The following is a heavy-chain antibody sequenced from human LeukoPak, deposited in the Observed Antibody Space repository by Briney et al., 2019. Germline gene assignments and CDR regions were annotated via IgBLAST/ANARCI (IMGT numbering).Heavy chain of an antibody. Sequence: SETLSLTCTVFGGSISSNTYYWGCIRRLPGKGLEWIGYVSYSGTTYYNPSLKSRVSLSVDTSKNQFSLKLTSVTAADTAVYYCARDRSGTPHFDYWGQGTLVTVSS. D-gene: IGHD1-26*01. CDR3: ARDRSGTPHFDY. J-gene: IGHJ4*02. V-gene: IGHV4-31*03. CDR1: GGSISSNTYY. CDR2: VSYSGTT.